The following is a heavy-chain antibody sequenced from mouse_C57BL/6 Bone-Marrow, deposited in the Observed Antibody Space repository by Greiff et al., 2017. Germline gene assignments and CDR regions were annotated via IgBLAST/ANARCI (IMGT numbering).Heavy chain of an antibody. CDR3: TTITTVVATDY. J-gene: IGHJ2*01. V-gene: IGHV14-4*01. Sequence: VTLKESGAELVRPGASVKLSCTASGFNIKDDYMHWVKQRPEQGLEWIGWIDPENGDTEYASKFQGKATITADTSSNTAYLQLSSLTSEDTAVYYCTTITTVVATDYWGQGTTLTVSS. D-gene: IGHD1-1*01. CDR2: IDPENGDT. CDR1: GFNIKDDY.